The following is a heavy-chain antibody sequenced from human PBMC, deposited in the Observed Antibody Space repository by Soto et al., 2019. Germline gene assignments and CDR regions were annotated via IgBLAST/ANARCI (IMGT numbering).Heavy chain of an antibody. Sequence: EGQLVESGGRLVEPGGSLRLSCAASGFNFNVAWMNWVRQAPGKGLEWLGHIKSKGGGETTEYVAFGKGRFTISRDDSKNTLYLQMNSLKSEDTAVYYCTKVLALPPNDAFDIWGQGTMVTVSS. CDR2: IKSKGGGETT. J-gene: IGHJ3*02. V-gene: IGHV3-15*01. CDR3: TKVLALPPNDAFDI. D-gene: IGHD3-3*02. CDR1: GFNFNVAW.